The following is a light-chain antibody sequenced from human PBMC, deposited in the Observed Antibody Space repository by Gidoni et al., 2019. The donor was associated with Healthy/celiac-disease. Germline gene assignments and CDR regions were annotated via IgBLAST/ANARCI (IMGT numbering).Light chain of an antibody. CDR3: VLYMGSGISV. CDR2: STN. J-gene: IGLJ1*01. CDR1: AGSVSTSYY. Sequence: QTVVTQEPSVSVSPGGTVTLTCGLSAGSVSTSYYPSLYQQTPGQAPRTLIYSTNTRSSGVPDRFSGSILGNKAALTITGAQADDESDYYCVLYMGSGISVFGTWTKVTVL. V-gene: IGLV8-61*01.